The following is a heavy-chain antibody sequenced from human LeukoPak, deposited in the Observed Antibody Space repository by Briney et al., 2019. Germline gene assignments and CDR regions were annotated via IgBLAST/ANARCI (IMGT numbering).Heavy chain of an antibody. CDR1: GFTFSSYA. CDR2: ISGSGGTT. D-gene: IGHD6-19*01. J-gene: IGHJ4*02. V-gene: IGHV3-23*01. Sequence: GGSLRLSCAASGFTFSSYAMSWVRQAPGKGLEWVSSISGSGGTTYYADSVKGRFTISGDNSKNTLYVQMNSLRAEDTAVYYCARESIAVAGAPFDYWGQGTLVTVSS. CDR3: ARESIAVAGAPFDY.